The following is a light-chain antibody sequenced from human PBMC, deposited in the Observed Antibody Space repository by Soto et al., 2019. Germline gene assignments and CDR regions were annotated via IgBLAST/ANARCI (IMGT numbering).Light chain of an antibody. J-gene: IGKJ4*01. CDR3: QLCGSSALT. Sequence: EVVLTQSPGTLSLSPGERAILSCRASQSVNSKYLSWFQQRPGQAPRLLIYGASSRATGIPDRFSGSGSGTDFTLTISRPEPEDVAVYYCQLCGSSALTFGGGTKVEIK. V-gene: IGKV3-20*01. CDR1: QSVNSKY. CDR2: GAS.